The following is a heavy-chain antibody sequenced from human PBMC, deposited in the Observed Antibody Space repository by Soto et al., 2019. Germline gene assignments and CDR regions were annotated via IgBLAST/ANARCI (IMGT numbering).Heavy chain of an antibody. CDR1: GGSISSGVYY. J-gene: IGHJ4*02. CDR2: IYYSGST. D-gene: IGHD4-17*01. CDR3: ARETTVTTRGSDY. Sequence: SETLSLTCTVSGGSISSGVYYWSWIRQHPGKGLEWIGYIYYSGSTYYNPSLKSRVTISVDTSKNQFSLKLSSVTAADTAVYYCARETTVTTRGSDYWGQGTLVTVSS. V-gene: IGHV4-31*03.